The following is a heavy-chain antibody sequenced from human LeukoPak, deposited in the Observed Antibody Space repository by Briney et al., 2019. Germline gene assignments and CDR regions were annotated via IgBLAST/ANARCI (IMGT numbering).Heavy chain of an antibody. J-gene: IGHJ4*02. CDR3: ARDQSMVGPTTADY. D-gene: IGHD1-26*01. Sequence: GGSLRLSCAASGFTFSSYWMHWVRQVPGKGLVWVSRINIDGSNTIYADSVKGRFTISRDNAKNTLYLQMNSPRVEDTAVYYCARDQSMVGPTTADYWGQGTLVTVSS. V-gene: IGHV3-74*01. CDR1: GFTFSSYW. CDR2: INIDGSNT.